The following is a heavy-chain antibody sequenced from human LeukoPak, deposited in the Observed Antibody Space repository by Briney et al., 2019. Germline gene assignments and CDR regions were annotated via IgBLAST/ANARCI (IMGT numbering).Heavy chain of an antibody. Sequence: ATVNVSCKASGYTFTGYYMHWVRQAPGQGLEWMGWINPNSGGTNYAQTFQGRVTMTRDTSISTAYMELSRLRSDDTAVYYCARDRDLGDCCYYMEVWGKGTTVTVSS. V-gene: IGHV1-2*02. CDR3: ARDRDLGDCCYYMEV. CDR1: GYTFTGYY. J-gene: IGHJ6*03. D-gene: IGHD5-24*01. CDR2: INPNSGGT.